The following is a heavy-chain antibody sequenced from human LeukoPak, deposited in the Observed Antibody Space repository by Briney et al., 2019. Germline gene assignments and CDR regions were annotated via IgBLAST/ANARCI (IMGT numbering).Heavy chain of an antibody. CDR2: INHSGST. V-gene: IGHV4-34*01. Sequence: SETLSLTCAVYGGSFSGYYWGWIRQPPGKGLEWIGEINHSGSTNYNPSLKSRVTISVDTSKNQFSLKLSSVTAADTAVYYCARGVVVTALFQEGGFDYWGQGTLVTVSS. J-gene: IGHJ4*02. CDR3: ARGVVVTALFQEGGFDY. D-gene: IGHD2-21*02. CDR1: GGSFSGYY.